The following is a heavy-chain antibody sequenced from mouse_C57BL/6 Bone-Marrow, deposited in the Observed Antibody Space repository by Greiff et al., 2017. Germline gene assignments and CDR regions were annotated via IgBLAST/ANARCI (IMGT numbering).Heavy chain of an antibody. CDR1: GYTFTSYW. J-gene: IGHJ2*01. CDR3: ARDGYYDYFDY. D-gene: IGHD2-3*01. V-gene: IGHV1-59*01. CDR2: IDPSDSYT. Sequence: QVQLQQPGAELVRPGTSVKLSCKASGYTFTSYWMHWVKQRPGQGLEWIGLIDPSDSYTNYNQKFKGKATLTVDTSSSTAYMQLSSLTSEDSAVYYCARDGYYDYFDYWGQGTTLTVSS.